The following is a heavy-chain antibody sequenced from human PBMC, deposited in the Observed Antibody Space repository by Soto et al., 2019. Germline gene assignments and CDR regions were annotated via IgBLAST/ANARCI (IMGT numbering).Heavy chain of an antibody. D-gene: IGHD6-19*01. Sequence: SETLSLTCAVSGGSISRGNWWSWVRQPPGKGLEWIGEIYHSGSTNYNPSLKSRVTISVDKSKNQFSLKLSSVTAADTAVYYCARVAVAGTRVDYWGQGTLVTVSS. J-gene: IGHJ4*02. CDR1: GGSISRGNW. CDR2: IYHSGST. V-gene: IGHV4-4*02. CDR3: ARVAVAGTRVDY.